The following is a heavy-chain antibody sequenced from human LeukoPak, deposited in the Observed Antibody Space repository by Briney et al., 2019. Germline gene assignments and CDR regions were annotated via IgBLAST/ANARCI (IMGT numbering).Heavy chain of an antibody. Sequence: PSETLSLTCSVSGGSISASSYYWGWIRQPPGKGLEWIGSMYYSGGTYYNPSLKSRVTISVDTSKNQFSLKLSSVTAADTAVYYCIAAAEGDAFDIWGQGTMVTVSS. CDR3: IAAAEGDAFDI. V-gene: IGHV4-39*01. J-gene: IGHJ3*02. CDR1: GGSISASSYY. CDR2: MYYSGGT. D-gene: IGHD6-13*01.